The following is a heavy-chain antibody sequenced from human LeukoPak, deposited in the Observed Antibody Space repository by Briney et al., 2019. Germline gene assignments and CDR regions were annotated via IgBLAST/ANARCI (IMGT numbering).Heavy chain of an antibody. D-gene: IGHD6-6*01. CDR1: GYTFTGYY. V-gene: IGHV1-2*02. CDR2: INPNSGGT. CDR3: AREKKYSSSFNFDY. Sequence: ASVKVSCKASGYTFTGYYMHWVRQAPGQGLEWMGWINPNSGGTNYAQKFQGRVTMTRDTSISTACMELSRLRSDDTAVYYCAREKKYSSSFNFDYWGQGTLVTVSS. J-gene: IGHJ4*02.